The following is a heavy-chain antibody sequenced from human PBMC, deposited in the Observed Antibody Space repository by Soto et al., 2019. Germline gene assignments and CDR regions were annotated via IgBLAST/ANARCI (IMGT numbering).Heavy chain of an antibody. CDR3: ARDNVDIVATRFRGSWFDP. V-gene: IGHV4-31*03. J-gene: IGHJ5*02. Sequence: PSETLSLTCTVSGGSISSGGYYWSWIGHHPGKGLEWIGYIYYSGSTYYNPSLKSRVTISVDTSKNQFSLKLSSVTAADTAVYYCARDNVDIVATRFRGSWFDPWGQGTLVTVSS. CDR2: IYYSGST. D-gene: IGHD5-12*01. CDR1: GGSISSGGYY.